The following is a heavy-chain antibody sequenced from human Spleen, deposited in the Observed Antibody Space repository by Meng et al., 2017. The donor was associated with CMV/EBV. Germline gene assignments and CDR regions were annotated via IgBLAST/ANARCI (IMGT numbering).Heavy chain of an antibody. CDR3: AKVDDPISVGYYGMDV. CDR2: ISWNSGSI. D-gene: IGHD4-23*01. J-gene: IGHJ6*02. V-gene: IGHV3-9*01. CDR1: GFTFDDYA. Sequence: LSLTCAASGFTFDDYAMHWVRQAPGKGLEWVSGISWNSGSIGYADSVKGRFTISRDNAKNSLYLQMNSLRAEDTALYYCAKVDDPISVGYYGMDVWGQGTTVTVSS.